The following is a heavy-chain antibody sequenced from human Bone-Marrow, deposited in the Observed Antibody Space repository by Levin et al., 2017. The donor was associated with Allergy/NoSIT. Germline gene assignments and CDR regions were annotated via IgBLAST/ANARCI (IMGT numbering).Heavy chain of an antibody. D-gene: IGHD4-23*01. V-gene: IGHV3-30*18. CDR1: GFTFSNYA. Sequence: PSETLSLTCAASGFTFSNYAMHWVRQVPGKGLDWVALISKDGSNESYVDSVKGRFTISRDNSKNTVYLQMNSVRTEDTAVYYCAKDRTVAGYPDLFNYLGQGTLVTVSS. CDR3: AKDRTVAGYPDLFNY. CDR2: ISKDGSNE. J-gene: IGHJ4*02.